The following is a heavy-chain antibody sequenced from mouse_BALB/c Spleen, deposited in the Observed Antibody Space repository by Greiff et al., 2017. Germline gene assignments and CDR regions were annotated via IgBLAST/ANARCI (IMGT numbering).Heavy chain of an antibody. D-gene: IGHD1-1*01. CDR2: IDPENGDT. CDR3: NYYYGSSDY. CDR1: GFTFTDYY. J-gene: IGHJ2*01. Sequence: EVQLQQSGAELVRSGASVKLSCTASGFTFTDYYMHWVKQRPEQGLEWIGWIDPENGDTEYAPKFQGKATMTADTSSNTAYLQLSSLTSEDTAVYYCNYYYGSSDYGGQGTTLTVSA. V-gene: IGHV14-4*02.